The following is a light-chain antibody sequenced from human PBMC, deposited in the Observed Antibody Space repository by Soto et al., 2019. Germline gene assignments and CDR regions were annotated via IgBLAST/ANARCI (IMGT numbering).Light chain of an antibody. J-gene: IGKJ5*01. V-gene: IGKV3-11*01. CDR3: QQRSNWRPVIT. CDR2: DAS. CDR1: QTFSSH. Sequence: EIVLTQSPATLSLSPGERATLSCRASQTFSSHLAWYQQKPGQAPRLLIYDASKRATGTPARFSGRGSGTDFTLTISSLEPEDFAVYYCQQRSNWRPVITFGQGTRLEIK.